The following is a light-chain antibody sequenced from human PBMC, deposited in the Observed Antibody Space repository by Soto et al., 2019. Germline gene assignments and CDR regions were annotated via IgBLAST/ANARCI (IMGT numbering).Light chain of an antibody. CDR1: SSNIGAGYD. Sequence: QSVLTQPPSVSGAPGQRVTISCTGSSSNIGAGYDVHWYQQLPGTAPKLIIYGNSNRPSGVPDRFSGSKSGTSASLAITGLQADDEADYYCQSSDSSLSVYYVFGTGTKLTVL. J-gene: IGLJ1*01. V-gene: IGLV1-40*01. CDR3: QSSDSSLSVYYV. CDR2: GNS.